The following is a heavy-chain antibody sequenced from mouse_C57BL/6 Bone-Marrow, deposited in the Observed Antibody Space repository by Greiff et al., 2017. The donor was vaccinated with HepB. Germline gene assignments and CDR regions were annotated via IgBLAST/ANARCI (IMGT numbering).Heavy chain of an antibody. J-gene: IGHJ2*01. V-gene: IGHV1-81*01. CDR3: AREGPYDGYLGDY. Sequence: VKLMESGAELARPGASVKLSCKASGYTFTGYGISWVKQRTGQGLEWIGEIYPRSGNPYYNEKFKGKATLTEDKSSSTAYMELRSLTSEDSAVYFCAREGPYDGYLGDYWGQGTTLTVSS. CDR1: GYTFTGYG. D-gene: IGHD2-3*01. CDR2: IYPRSGNP.